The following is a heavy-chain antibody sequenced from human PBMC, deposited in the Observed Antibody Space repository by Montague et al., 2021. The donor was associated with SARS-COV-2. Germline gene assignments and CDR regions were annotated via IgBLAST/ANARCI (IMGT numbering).Heavy chain of an antibody. D-gene: IGHD2-21*02. J-gene: IGHJ5*02. CDR2: ISGSGGNT. CDR1: GFTFSSFA. CDR3: AKSFGDSNVWYPGGGS. Sequence: SLRLSCAASGFTFSSFAMSWVRQAPGKGLEWVASISGSGGNTYYADSVRGRFTISRDNSKNTLHLQVNSLRAQDTAVYYCAKSFGDSNVWYPGGGSWGQGTLVIVAS. V-gene: IGHV3-23*01.